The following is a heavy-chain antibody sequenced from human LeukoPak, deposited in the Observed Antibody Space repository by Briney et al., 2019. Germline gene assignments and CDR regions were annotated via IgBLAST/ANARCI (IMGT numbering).Heavy chain of an antibody. V-gene: IGHV3-74*01. CDR1: GFTFSSYW. D-gene: IGHD4-23*01. CDR2: IKGDGSST. CDR3: SRDSGYGGNSDY. Sequence: GGSLRLSCAASGFTFSSYWMHWVRQAPGKGLVWVSRIKGDGSSTSYADSVKGRFTISRDNAKNTLYLQMNSLRVEDTAVYYCSRDSGYGGNSDYWGQGTLVTVPS. J-gene: IGHJ4*02.